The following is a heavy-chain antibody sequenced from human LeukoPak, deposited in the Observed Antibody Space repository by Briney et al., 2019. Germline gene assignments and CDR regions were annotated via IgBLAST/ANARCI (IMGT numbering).Heavy chain of an antibody. Sequence: SETLSLTCTVSSYSISSGYYWGWIRQPPGKGLEWIGSIYHSGSTYYNPSLKSRVTISVDTSKNQFSLKLSSVTAADTAVYYCAMRLSSSWHPFDYWGQGTLVTVSS. J-gene: IGHJ4*02. CDR2: IYHSGST. D-gene: IGHD6-13*01. V-gene: IGHV4-38-2*02. CDR1: SYSISSGYY. CDR3: AMRLSSSWHPFDY.